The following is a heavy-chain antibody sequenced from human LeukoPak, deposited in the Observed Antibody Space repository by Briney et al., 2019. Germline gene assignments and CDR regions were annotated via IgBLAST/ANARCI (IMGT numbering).Heavy chain of an antibody. Sequence: ASVKVSCKASRGTFSSYAISWVRQAPGQGLEWMGGTIPIFGTANYAQKFQGRVTISADESTSTAYMELSSLRSEDTAVYFCAGIPVFGVVLHQEPVWGKGTTVTVSS. CDR3: AGIPVFGVVLHQEPV. CDR2: TIPIFGTA. J-gene: IGHJ6*04. D-gene: IGHD3-3*01. CDR1: RGTFSSYA. V-gene: IGHV1-69*13.